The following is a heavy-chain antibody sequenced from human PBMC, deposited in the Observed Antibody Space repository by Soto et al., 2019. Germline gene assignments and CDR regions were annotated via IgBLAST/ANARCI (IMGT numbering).Heavy chain of an antibody. D-gene: IGHD2-2*01. Sequence: SVKVSCKASGGTFSSYTISWVRQAPGQGLEWMGRIIPILGIANYAQKFQGRVTITADKSTSTAYMELSSLRSEDTAVYYCAREDIVVVPAASNWFDPWGQGTLVTVSS. CDR3: AREDIVVVPAASNWFDP. CDR2: IIPILGIA. J-gene: IGHJ5*02. V-gene: IGHV1-69*04. CDR1: GGTFSSYT.